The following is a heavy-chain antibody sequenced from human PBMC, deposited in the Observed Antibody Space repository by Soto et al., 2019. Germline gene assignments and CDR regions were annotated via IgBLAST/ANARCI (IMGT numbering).Heavy chain of an antibody. D-gene: IGHD2-8*01. CDR1: GFTVSSNY. CDR2: IYSGGST. J-gene: IGHJ4*02. V-gene: IGHV3-53*01. CDR3: ARDRPYCTNGVCYRYAFDY. Sequence: GGSLRLSCAASGFTVSSNYMSWVRQAPGKGLEWVSVIYSGGSTYYADSVKGRFTISRDNSKNTLYLQMNSLRAEDTAVYYCARDRPYCTNGVCYRYAFDYWGQGTLVTVSS.